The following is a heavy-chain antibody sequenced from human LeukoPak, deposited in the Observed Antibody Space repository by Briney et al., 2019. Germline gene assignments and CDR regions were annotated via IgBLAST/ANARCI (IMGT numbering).Heavy chain of an antibody. D-gene: IGHD3-22*01. Sequence: ASVKVSCKASGYTFTGYYMHWVRQAPGQGLEWMGWINPNSGGTNYAQKFQGRVTMTRDTSISTTYMELSRLRSDDTAVYYCARDPLNYDSSGYYLSWGQGTLVTLSS. CDR2: INPNSGGT. V-gene: IGHV1-2*02. J-gene: IGHJ4*02. CDR3: ARDPLNYDSSGYYLS. CDR1: GYTFTGYY.